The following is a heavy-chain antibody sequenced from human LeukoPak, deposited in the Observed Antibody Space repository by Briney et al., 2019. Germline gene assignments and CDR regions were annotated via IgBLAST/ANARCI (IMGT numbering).Heavy chain of an antibody. CDR3: AKEYSGYDFDY. V-gene: IGHV3-23*01. CDR2: TSGSGGNT. CDR1: GFTLRSYD. D-gene: IGHD5-12*01. J-gene: IGHJ4*02. Sequence: VGSLRLSCAASGFTLRSYDMSWVHQAPGKGLEWVAATSGSGGNTYYADSVKGRFTISRDNSKNTLYLQMNSLRAEDTAVYYCAKEYSGYDFDYWGQGTLVTVSS.